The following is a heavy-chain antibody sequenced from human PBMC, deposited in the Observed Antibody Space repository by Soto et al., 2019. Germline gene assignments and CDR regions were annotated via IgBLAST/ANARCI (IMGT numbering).Heavy chain of an antibody. Sequence: KPSETLSLTCFVSGYSITAGGYYWSWIRHHPGKGLEWIGSFYSSGSIIYNPSLRSRVSISGDTSSNQFSMSLTSVTAADTARYYCARMYSSGSGWFHPWGQGTLVTDSS. CDR1: GYSITAGGYY. D-gene: IGHD6-19*01. CDR3: ARMYSSGSGWFHP. J-gene: IGHJ5*02. V-gene: IGHV4-31*03. CDR2: FYSSGSI.